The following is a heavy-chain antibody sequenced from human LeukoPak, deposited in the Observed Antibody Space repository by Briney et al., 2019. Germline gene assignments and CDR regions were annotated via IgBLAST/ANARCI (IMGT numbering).Heavy chain of an antibody. CDR1: GGSSSGYY. V-gene: IGHV4-34*01. CDR2: INHSGST. CDR3: ARAIITIFGVVTVFDY. D-gene: IGHD3-3*01. Sequence: PSETLSLTCAVYGGSSSGYYWSWIRQPPGKGLEWIGEINHSGSTNYNPSLKSRVTISVDTSKNQFSLKLSSVTAADTAVYYCARAIITIFGVVTVFDYWGQGTLVTVSS. J-gene: IGHJ4*02.